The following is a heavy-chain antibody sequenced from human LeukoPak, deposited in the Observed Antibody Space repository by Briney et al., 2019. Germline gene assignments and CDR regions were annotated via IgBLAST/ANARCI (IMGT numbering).Heavy chain of an antibody. CDR1: GFSLSTSGMC. D-gene: IGHD1-26*01. V-gene: IGHV2-70*11. CDR3: ARNTIVGAPACDY. Sequence: ESGPALVKPAQTLTLTCTFSGFSLSTSGMCVSWIRQPPGKALEWLARIDWDDDKYYSTSLKTRLTISKDTSKNQVVLTMTNVDPVDTATYYCARNTIVGAPACDYWGQGTLVTVSS. J-gene: IGHJ4*02. CDR2: IDWDDDK.